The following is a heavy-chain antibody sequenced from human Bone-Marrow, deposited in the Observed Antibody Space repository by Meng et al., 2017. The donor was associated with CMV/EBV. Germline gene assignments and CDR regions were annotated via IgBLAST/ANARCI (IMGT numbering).Heavy chain of an antibody. CDR1: GYTFTSYG. CDR3: ARNVPDLYSGSYCADY. CDR2: ISAYNGNT. J-gene: IGHJ4*02. V-gene: IGHV1-18*01. Sequence: ASVKVSCKASGYTFTSYGISWVRQAPGQGLEWMGWISAYNGNTNYAQKLQGRVTMTTDTSTRTAYMELRSVRSDDTAVYHCARNVPDLYSGSYCADYRGQGTLVTVPS. D-gene: IGHD1-26*01.